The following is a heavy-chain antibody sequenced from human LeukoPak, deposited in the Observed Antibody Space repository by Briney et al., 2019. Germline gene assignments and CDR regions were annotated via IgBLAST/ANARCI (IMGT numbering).Heavy chain of an antibody. CDR1: EFSFSAHS. CDR3: ARSSIRDGMDV. V-gene: IGHV3-21*01. Sequence: GRSLRLSCEGSEFSFSAHSMNWVRQAPGKGLEWVASISSGGNYRYYAASVEGRFTISRDNAMNSLSLRMDSLRGEDTAVYYCARSSIRDGMDVWGPGTTVNVSS. CDR2: ISSGGNYR. D-gene: IGHD5/OR15-5a*01. J-gene: IGHJ6*02.